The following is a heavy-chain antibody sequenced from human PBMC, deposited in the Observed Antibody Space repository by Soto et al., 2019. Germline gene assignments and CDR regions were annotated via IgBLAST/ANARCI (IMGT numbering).Heavy chain of an antibody. CDR3: ARAEIDWLFWFDP. V-gene: IGHV4-31*03. J-gene: IGHJ5*02. CDR1: GGSISSGGYY. Sequence: TSETLSLTCTVSGGSISSGGYYWSWIRQHPGKGLEWIGYIYYSGSTYYNPSLKSRVTISVDTSKNQFSLKLSSVTAADTAVYYCARAEIDWLFWFDPWGQRTLVTVSS. D-gene: IGHD3-9*01. CDR2: IYYSGST.